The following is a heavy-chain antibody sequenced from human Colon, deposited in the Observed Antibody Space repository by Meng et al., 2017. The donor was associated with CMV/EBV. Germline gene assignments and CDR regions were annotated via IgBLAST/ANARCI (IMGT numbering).Heavy chain of an antibody. J-gene: IGHJ5*01. V-gene: IGHV3-21*01. CDR2: ISGGSYYI. Sequence: GGSLRLSCTTSGFTFSNYNMNWVRQAPGKGMGWVATISGGSYYIYYADSVKGRFTISRDNAKSSLYLQMNSLGVEDTAVYYCAREGYYSGTTGYYYDSWGQGTLVTVSS. CDR1: GFTFSNYN. CDR3: AREGYYSGTTGYYYDS. D-gene: IGHD3-22*01.